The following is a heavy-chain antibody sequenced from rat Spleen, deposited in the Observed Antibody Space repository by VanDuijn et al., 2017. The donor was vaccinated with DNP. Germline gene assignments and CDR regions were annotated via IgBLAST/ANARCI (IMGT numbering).Heavy chain of an antibody. D-gene: IGHD5-1*01. J-gene: IGHJ3*01. Sequence: EVQLVESGGGLVQPGRSLILSCAASGFAFSDFNMAWVRRAPKKGLEWVTTITYDGSSTYYRDSVKGRFTISRHNAENTLYLQMDSLRSEDTATYYCVRLGERLFDYWGQGTLVTVSS. CDR2: ITYDGSST. CDR3: VRLGERLFDY. V-gene: IGHV5-7*01. CDR1: GFAFSDFN.